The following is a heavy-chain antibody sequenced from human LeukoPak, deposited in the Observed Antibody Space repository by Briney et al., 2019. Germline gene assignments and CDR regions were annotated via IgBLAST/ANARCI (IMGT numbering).Heavy chain of an antibody. CDR2: IDSDGRST. D-gene: IGHD5-18*01. CDR3: ARDTAPSY. Sequence: QSGGSLRLSCAASGFTLSSYWMHWVRQAPGKGLVWVSGIDSDGRSTSYADSVKGRFTTSRDPAKNTLFLQMNSLRAEDTAVYYCARDTAPSYWGQGTLVTVSS. J-gene: IGHJ4*02. CDR1: GFTLSSYW. V-gene: IGHV3-74*01.